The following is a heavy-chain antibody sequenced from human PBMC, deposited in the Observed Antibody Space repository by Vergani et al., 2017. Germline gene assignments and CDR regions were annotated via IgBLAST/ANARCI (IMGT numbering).Heavy chain of an antibody. CDR1: GYSFTSYW. J-gene: IGHJ5*02. CDR3: ARQGGYCSSTSCSRDNWFDP. CDR2: IYPGDSDT. Sequence: EKQLVQSGSETKKPGASLKISCKGSGYSFTSYWIGWVRQMPGKGLGWMGIIYPGDSDTRYSPSLQGQVTISADTSISTAYLQWSSLKASDTAMYYCARQGGYCSSTSCSRDNWFDPWGQGTLVTVSS. D-gene: IGHD2-2*01. V-gene: IGHV5-51*01.